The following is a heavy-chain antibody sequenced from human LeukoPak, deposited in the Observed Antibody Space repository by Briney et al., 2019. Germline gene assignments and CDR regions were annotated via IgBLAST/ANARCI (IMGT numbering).Heavy chain of an antibody. CDR1: GFTFSSYA. Sequence: GGSLRLSCAAPGFTFSSYAMSWVRQAPGKGLEWVSTVSGTGGSSYYADSVKGRFTFSRDNSKNTLYLQMNSLRAEDTAVYYCAKEYGSGSYSGDFDYWGQGTLVTVSS. CDR3: AKEYGSGSYSGDFDY. D-gene: IGHD3-10*01. J-gene: IGHJ4*02. V-gene: IGHV3-23*01. CDR2: VSGTGGSS.